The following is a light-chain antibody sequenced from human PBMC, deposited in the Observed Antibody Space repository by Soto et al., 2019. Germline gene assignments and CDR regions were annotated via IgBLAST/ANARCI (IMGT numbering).Light chain of an antibody. Sequence: QSVLTQPPSVSAAPGQKVTLSCSGSRSNIGNNYVSWYQQLPGTAPKLLIYDNNKRPSGIPDRFSGSKSGTSATLGITGLQTGDEADYYCGTWDSSLSAVFGGGTKVTVL. CDR1: RSNIGNNY. CDR2: DNN. V-gene: IGLV1-51*01. J-gene: IGLJ2*01. CDR3: GTWDSSLSAV.